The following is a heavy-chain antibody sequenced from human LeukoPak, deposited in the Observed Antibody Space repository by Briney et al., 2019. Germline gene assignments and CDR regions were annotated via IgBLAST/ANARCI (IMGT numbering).Heavy chain of an antibody. CDR2: ISAYNGNT. D-gene: IGHD5-12*01. CDR1: GYTFTSYG. CDR3: ARYSSWGYVYYYYMDV. Sequence: ASVKVSCKASGYTFTSYGISWVRQAPGQGLEWMGWISAYNGNTNYAQKLQGRVTMTTDTSTSTAYMELRSLRSDDTAVYYCARYSSWGYVYYYYMDVWGKGTTVTLSS. V-gene: IGHV1-18*01. J-gene: IGHJ6*03.